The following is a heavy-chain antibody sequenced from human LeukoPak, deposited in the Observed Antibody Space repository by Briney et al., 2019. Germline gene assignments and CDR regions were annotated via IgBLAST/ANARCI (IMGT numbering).Heavy chain of an antibody. J-gene: IGHJ5*02. Sequence: PSETLSLTCAVSGGSISSYYWSWIRQPPGKGLEWIGYIHYTGSTNYNPSLKSRVTISVDTSKNQFSLKLSSVTAADTAVYYCARGGSYYASGSYLASWGQGTLVTVSS. D-gene: IGHD3-10*01. V-gene: IGHV4-59*01. CDR1: GGSISSYY. CDR2: IHYTGST. CDR3: ARGGSYYASGSYLAS.